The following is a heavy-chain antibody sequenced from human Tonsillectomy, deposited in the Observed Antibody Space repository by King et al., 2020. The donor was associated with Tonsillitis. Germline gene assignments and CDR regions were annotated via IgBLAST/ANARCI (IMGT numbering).Heavy chain of an antibody. Sequence: VQLVESGAEVKKPASSVKVSCEASGGTFSSYVFNWVRQAPGHGLEWMGTIIPMFGTVIYAQNFQARVTITADESTSTVNMELSSLRSDDAAVYYCSPLQDYYMDVWGEGTTVTVSS. D-gene: IGHD4-11*01. CDR1: GGTFSSYV. CDR2: IIPMFGTV. CDR3: SPLQDYYMDV. J-gene: IGHJ6*03. V-gene: IGHV1-69*18.